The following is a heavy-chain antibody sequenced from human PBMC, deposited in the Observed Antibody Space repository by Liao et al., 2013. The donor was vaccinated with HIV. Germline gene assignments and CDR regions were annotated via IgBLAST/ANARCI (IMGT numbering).Heavy chain of an antibody. V-gene: IGHV4-34*01. D-gene: IGHD3-16*02. CDR2: INHTGSS. CDR3: AKGLDSLTAFEVVTDEEDH. J-gene: IGHJ4*02. Sequence: QVQLQQWGAGLLKPSETLSLTCAVYGGSFSGYSWTWIRQTPGKGLEWIGEINHTGSSRSNPSLKSRVTISVDTSKHQFYLELSSVTAADTGIYYCAKGLDSLTAFEVVTDEEDHWGQGTLVTVSS. CDR1: GGSFSGYS.